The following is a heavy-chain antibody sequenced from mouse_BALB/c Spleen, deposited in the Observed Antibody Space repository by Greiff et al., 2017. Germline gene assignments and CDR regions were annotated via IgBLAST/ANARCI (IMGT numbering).Heavy chain of an antibody. CDR2: ISYDGSN. CDR1: GYSITSGYY. Sequence: EVQLVESGPGLVKPSQSLSLTCSVTGYSITSGYYWNWIRQFPGNQLEWMGYISYDGSNNYNPSLKNRISITRDTSKNQFFLKLNSVTTEDTATYYCAREGLRGAMDYWGQGTSVTVSS. V-gene: IGHV3-6*02. J-gene: IGHJ4*01. CDR3: AREGLRGAMDY. D-gene: IGHD3-1*01.